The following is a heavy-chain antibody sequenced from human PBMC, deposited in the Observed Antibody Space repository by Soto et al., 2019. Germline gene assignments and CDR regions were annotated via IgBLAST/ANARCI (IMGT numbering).Heavy chain of an antibody. CDR3: ARHDLRWGESLNWFDP. J-gene: IGHJ5*02. V-gene: IGHV4-39*01. CDR1: GGSISSSSYY. CDR2: IYYSGST. D-gene: IGHD4-17*01. Sequence: PSETLSLTCTVSGGSISSSSYYWGWIRQPPGKGLEWIGSIYYSGSTYYNPSLKSRVTISVDTSKNQFSLKLSSVTAADTAVYYCARHDLRWGESLNWFDPWGQGTLVTVSS.